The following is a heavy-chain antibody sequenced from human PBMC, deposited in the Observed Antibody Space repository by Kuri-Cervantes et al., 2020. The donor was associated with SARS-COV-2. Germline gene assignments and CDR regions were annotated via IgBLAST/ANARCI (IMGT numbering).Heavy chain of an antibody. D-gene: IGHD1-1*01. CDR2: INSDGSST. CDR3: VRDGDHWNFDY. Sequence: GGSLRLSCAASGFTFDDYAMHWVRQAPGKGLVWVSRINSDGSSTSYADSVKGRFTLSRDNAKNMLFLQMNSLRAVDTAVYYCVRDGDHWNFDYWGQGTLVTVSS. J-gene: IGHJ4*02. V-gene: IGHV3-74*01. CDR1: GFTFDDYA.